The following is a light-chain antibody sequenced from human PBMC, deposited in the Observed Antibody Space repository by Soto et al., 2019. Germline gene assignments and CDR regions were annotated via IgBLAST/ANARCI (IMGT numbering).Light chain of an antibody. Sequence: QFVLTQPPSVSGAPGQGATISCTGTSPKIGAGYDVHWYQQLPGTAPKLLIYGNSNRPSGVPDRFSGSKSGTSASLAITGLQAEDEADYYCQSYDSSLSAPYVFGTGTKVTV. CDR1: SPKIGAGYD. J-gene: IGLJ1*01. V-gene: IGLV1-40*01. CDR2: GNS. CDR3: QSYDSSLSAPYV.